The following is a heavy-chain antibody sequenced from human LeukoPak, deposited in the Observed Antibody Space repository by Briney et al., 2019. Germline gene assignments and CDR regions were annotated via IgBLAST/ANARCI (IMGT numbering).Heavy chain of an antibody. CDR2: ISWNSGSI. J-gene: IGHJ4*02. D-gene: IGHD3-10*01. V-gene: IGHV3-9*01. Sequence: GGSLRLSCAASGFTFDDYAMHWVRQAPGKGLEWVSGISWNSGSIAYADSVKGRFTISRDNSKNTLYLQMNSLRAEDTAVYYCARGTYGSGSYYYTSNLDYWGQGTLVTVSS. CDR3: ARGTYGSGSYYYTSNLDY. CDR1: GFTFDDYA.